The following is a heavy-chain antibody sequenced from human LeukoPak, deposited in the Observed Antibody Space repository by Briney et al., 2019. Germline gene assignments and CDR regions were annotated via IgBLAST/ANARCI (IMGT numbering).Heavy chain of an antibody. CDR1: GFTISSYW. V-gene: IGHV3-7*03. CDR3: ARGGGLDV. J-gene: IGHJ6*02. Sequence: GGSLRLSCAASGFTISSYWMNWARRAPGKGLEWVASINHNGNVNYYVDSVKGRFTISRDNAKNSLYLQMSNLRAEDTAVYFCARGGGLDVWGQGATVTVSS. D-gene: IGHD3-16*01. CDR2: INHNGNVN.